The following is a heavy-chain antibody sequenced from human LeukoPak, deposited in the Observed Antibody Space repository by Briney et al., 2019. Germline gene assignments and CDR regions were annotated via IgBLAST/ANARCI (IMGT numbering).Heavy chain of an antibody. D-gene: IGHD3-22*01. CDR3: AKIVVVPYFDY. Sequence: PGGSLRLSCGASGFTFSSYAMHWVRQAPGKGLEWVAVISYDGSNKYYADSVKGRFTISRDNSKNTLYLQMNSLRAEDTAVYYCAKIVVVPYFDYWGQGTLVTVSS. J-gene: IGHJ4*02. CDR2: ISYDGSNK. CDR1: GFTFSSYA. V-gene: IGHV3-30-3*01.